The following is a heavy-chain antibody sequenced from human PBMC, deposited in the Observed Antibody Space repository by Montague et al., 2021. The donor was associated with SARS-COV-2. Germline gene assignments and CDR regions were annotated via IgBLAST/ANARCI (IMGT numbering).Heavy chain of an antibody. J-gene: IGHJ6*04. Sequence: SETLSLTCAVYGGSFSGYYWSWIRQPPGKGLEWIGEINHSGSTNYNPSLKSRVTISVDTSKNQFSLKLSSVTAADTAVYYCARGRTVTTFYYYYYGMDVWGKGTTVTVSP. D-gene: IGHD4-17*01. CDR1: GGSFSGYY. CDR3: ARGRTVTTFYYYYYGMDV. CDR2: INHSGST. V-gene: IGHV4-34*01.